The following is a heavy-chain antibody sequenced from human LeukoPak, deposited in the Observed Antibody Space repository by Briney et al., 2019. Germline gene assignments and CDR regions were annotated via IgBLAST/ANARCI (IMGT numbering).Heavy chain of an antibody. CDR1: GGSFSGYY. V-gene: IGHV4-34*01. Sequence: PSETLSLTCAVYGGSFSGYYWSWIRQPPGKGLEWIGEINHSGSTNYNPSLKSRVTISVDTSKNQFSLKLSSVTAADTAVYYCARDRGPDCSGGSCWDYWGQGTQVTVSS. CDR3: ARDRGPDCSGGSCWDY. CDR2: INHSGST. J-gene: IGHJ4*02. D-gene: IGHD2-15*01.